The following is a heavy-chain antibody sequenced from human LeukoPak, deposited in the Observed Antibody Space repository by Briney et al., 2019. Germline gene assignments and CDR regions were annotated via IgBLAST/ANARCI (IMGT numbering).Heavy chain of an antibody. V-gene: IGHV3-53*01. D-gene: IGHD3-22*01. CDR2: IYSGGRT. Sequence: GGCLRLSCAASVFSVSTKYMNWVRQAPWKGLEWVSVIYSGGRTYYADPVKGRFTISRDNSKKTLYLQMNSLRVEDTAVYYCATSNYYDKIDYWGQGTLVTVFS. J-gene: IGHJ4*02. CDR3: ATSNYYDKIDY. CDR1: VFSVSTKY.